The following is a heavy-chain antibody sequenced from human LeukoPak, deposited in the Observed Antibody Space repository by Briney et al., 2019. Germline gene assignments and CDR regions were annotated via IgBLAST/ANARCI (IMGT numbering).Heavy chain of an antibody. Sequence: ASVKVSCKASGYTFTSYDINWVRQATGQGLEWMGWMNPNSGNTGYAQKFQGRVTMTRDTSTTTVYMELSSLRSEDTAVYYCATGQRASRWLQDYWGQGTLVTVSS. CDR1: GYTFTSYD. V-gene: IGHV1-8*01. J-gene: IGHJ4*02. CDR3: ATGQRASRWLQDY. CDR2: MNPNSGNT. D-gene: IGHD5-24*01.